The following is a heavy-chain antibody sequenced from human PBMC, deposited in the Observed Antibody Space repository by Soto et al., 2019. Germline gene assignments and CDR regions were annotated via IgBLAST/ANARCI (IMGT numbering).Heavy chain of an antibody. J-gene: IGHJ4*02. CDR1: GDTFSFYT. D-gene: IGHD3-10*01. V-gene: IGHV1-69*02. CDR2: VNPILAMS. CDR3: ATSYGSGSSPFDY. Sequence: QVQLVQSGAEVKKPGSSVKVSCKASGDTFSFYTLKWVRQAPGQGFEWVGRVNPILAMSSSAHKFQGRVSMFADKSTGTAYMGLRSLRSDDTAVYYGATSYGSGSSPFDYWGQGTLVTVSS.